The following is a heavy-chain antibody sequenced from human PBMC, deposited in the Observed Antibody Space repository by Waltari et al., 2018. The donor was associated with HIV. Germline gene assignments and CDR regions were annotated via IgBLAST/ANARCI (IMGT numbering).Heavy chain of an antibody. J-gene: IGHJ4*02. D-gene: IGHD4-4*01. Sequence: EVQLVESGGGLVQPGGSLRLSCAASGFTFSSYWMHWVRQAPGKGLVWVSRINSDGSSTTYADSVKGRFTISRYNAKNTLYLQMNSLRDEDTAVYYCATFPINDHSNKRLGYWGQGTLVTVSS. CDR2: INSDGSST. CDR1: GFTFSSYW. CDR3: ATFPINDHSNKRLGY. V-gene: IGHV3-74*01.